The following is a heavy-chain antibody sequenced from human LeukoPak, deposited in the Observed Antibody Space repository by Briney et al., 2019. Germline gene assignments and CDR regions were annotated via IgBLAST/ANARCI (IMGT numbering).Heavy chain of an antibody. D-gene: IGHD3-10*01. CDR3: AKGVRITMVRGAFDS. CDR1: GFTFSSYW. Sequence: GGSLRLSCAASGFTFSSYWMSWVRQAPGKGLEWVANIDQDGSNKYYADSVKGRFTISRDNSKNTLYLQMNSLRAEDTALYYCAKGVRITMVRGAFDSWGQGTMVTVSS. CDR2: IDQDGSNK. V-gene: IGHV3-7*03. J-gene: IGHJ3*02.